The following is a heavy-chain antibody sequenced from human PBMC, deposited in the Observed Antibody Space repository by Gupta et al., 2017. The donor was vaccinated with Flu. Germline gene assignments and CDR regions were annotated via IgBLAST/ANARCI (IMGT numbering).Heavy chain of an antibody. D-gene: IGHD3-22*01. J-gene: IGHJ4*02. V-gene: IGHV3-15*01. CDR3: TTDIDYYDSSGYRTIDY. CDR2: IKSKTDGGTT. Sequence: GLEWVGRIKSKTDGGTTDYAAPVKGRFTISRDDSKNTLYLQMNSLKTEDTAVYYCTTDIDYYDSSGYRTIDYWGQGTLVTVSS.